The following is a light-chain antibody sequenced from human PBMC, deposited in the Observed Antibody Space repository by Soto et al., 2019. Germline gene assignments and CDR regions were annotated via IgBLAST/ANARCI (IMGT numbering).Light chain of an antibody. J-gene: IGKJ1*01. Sequence: EIVLTPSPGTLSLSPGERATLSCRTNQSVSNSYLAWYQQKAGQAPRLLIYGASSRATGIPDRFSGSGSGTDFTLTISRLEPEDFAVYYCQQYGSSPPWTFGQGTKVDI. V-gene: IGKV3-20*01. CDR2: GAS. CDR1: QSVSNSY. CDR3: QQYGSSPPWT.